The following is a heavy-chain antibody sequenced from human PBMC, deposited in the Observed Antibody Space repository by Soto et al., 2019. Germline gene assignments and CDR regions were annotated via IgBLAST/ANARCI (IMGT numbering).Heavy chain of an antibody. CDR1: GGSISSSSYY. CDR2: IYYSGST. Sequence: SETLSLTCTVSGGSISSSSYYWGWIRQPPGKGLEWIGSIYYSGSTYYNPSLKSRVTISVDTSKNQFSLKLSSVTAADTAVYYCAREYSGYKIDYWGQGTLVTAPQ. V-gene: IGHV4-39*02. CDR3: AREYSGYKIDY. J-gene: IGHJ4*02. D-gene: IGHD5-12*01.